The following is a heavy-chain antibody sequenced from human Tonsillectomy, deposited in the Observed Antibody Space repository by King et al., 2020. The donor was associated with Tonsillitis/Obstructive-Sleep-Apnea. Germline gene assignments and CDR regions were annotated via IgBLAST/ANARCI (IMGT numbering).Heavy chain of an antibody. CDR3: ARRGRGIIRAPGNNWFDP. J-gene: IGHJ5*02. CDR2: IYPGDSDT. D-gene: IGHD6-13*01. Sequence: VQLVESGAEVKKPGESLKISCKADGYTFSNYWIVWVRQVPGKGLEWMGIIYPGDSDTRYSPSFEGQVTISADKSINTAYLHWSSLKASDTAIYYCARRGRGIIRAPGNNWFDPWGQGTLLTVSS. V-gene: IGHV5-51*01. CDR1: GYTFSNYW.